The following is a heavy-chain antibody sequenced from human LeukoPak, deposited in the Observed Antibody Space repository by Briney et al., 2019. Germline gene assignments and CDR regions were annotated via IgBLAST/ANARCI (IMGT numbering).Heavy chain of an antibody. J-gene: IGHJ4*02. V-gene: IGHV3-23*01. CDR3: AERDRPCSGDCSAPYYFDY. Sequence: QPGGSLRLSCAASGFTFSSYAMSWVRQAPGKGLEWVSSISSSGRNTYYSDSVKGRFTISRDNSENTLYLQMSSLRAEDTAVYYCAERDRPCSGDCSAPYYFDYWGQGTLVTVSS. CDR1: GFTFSSYA. CDR2: ISSSGRNT. D-gene: IGHD2-21*02.